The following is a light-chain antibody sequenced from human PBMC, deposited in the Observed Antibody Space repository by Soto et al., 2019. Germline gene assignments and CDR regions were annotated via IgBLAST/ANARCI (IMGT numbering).Light chain of an antibody. J-gene: IGKJ4*01. V-gene: IGKV3-20*01. Sequence: IVLPQSHATLSLSPGERATLSCRASKSFSRSYLAWYQQKPGQAPRLLIYGAFSRATGIPDRFSGGGSGTDFTLTISRLEPEDFAVYYCQQYGSSPLTFGGGTKVDIK. CDR1: KSFSRSY. CDR3: QQYGSSPLT. CDR2: GAF.